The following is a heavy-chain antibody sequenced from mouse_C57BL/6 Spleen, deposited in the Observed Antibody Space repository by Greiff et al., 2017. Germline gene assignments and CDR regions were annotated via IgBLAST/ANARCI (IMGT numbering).Heavy chain of an antibody. Sequence: EVKLQESGPGLVKPSPSLSLTCSVTGYSITSGYYWNWIRQFPRNKLEWLGYIRYDGGNNYNHPLKNRISITRDTSKNQFFLKLNPVTTEDTATYYCARLTTAYAMDYWGQGTSVTVSS. CDR1: GYSITSGYY. CDR3: ARLTTAYAMDY. V-gene: IGHV3-6*01. CDR2: IRYDGGN. J-gene: IGHJ4*01. D-gene: IGHD1-2*01.